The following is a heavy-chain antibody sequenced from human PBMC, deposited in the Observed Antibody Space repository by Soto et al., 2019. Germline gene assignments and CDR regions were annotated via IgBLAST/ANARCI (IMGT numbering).Heavy chain of an antibody. CDR2: IYYSGST. J-gene: IGHJ4*02. CDR3: ARVPITMVRGVEYYYFDY. D-gene: IGHD3-10*01. V-gene: IGHV4-30-4*01. CDR1: VGSISSGDYY. Sequence: SETLSLTCTVSVGSISSGDYYWSWIRQPPGKGLEWIGYIYYSGSTYYNPSLKSRVTISVDTSKNQFSLKLSSVTAADTAVYYCARVPITMVRGVEYYYFDYWGQGTLVTVSS.